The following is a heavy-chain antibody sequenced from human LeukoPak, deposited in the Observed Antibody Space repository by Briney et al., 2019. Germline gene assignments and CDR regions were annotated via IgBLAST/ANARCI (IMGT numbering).Heavy chain of an antibody. CDR3: ARDFGLGYCSSTSCHQHQYGMDV. CDR1: GGSISSSSYY. D-gene: IGHD2-2*01. Sequence: PSETLSLTCTVSGGSISSSSYYWGWIRQPPGKGLEWIGSIYYSGSTYYNPSLKSRVTISVDTSKNQFSLKLSSVTAADTAVYYCARDFGLGYCSSTSCHQHQYGMDVWGQGTTVTVSS. J-gene: IGHJ6*02. CDR2: IYYSGST. V-gene: IGHV4-39*07.